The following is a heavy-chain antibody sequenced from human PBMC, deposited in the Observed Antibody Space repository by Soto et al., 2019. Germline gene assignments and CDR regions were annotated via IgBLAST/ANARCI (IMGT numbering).Heavy chain of an antibody. CDR2: IWYDGSNK. J-gene: IGHJ4*02. Sequence: PGGSLRLSCAASGFTFSSYGMHWVRQAPGKGLEWVAVIWYDGSNKYYADSVKGRFTISRDNSKNTLYLQMNSLRAEDTAVYYCARDRVQYCSGGSCSQSLDYWGQGTLVTVSS. CDR1: GFTFSSYG. CDR3: ARDRVQYCSGGSCSQSLDY. D-gene: IGHD2-15*01. V-gene: IGHV3-33*01.